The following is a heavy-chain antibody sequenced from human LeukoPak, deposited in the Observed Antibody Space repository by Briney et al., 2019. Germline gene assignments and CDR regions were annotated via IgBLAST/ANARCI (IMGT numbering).Heavy chain of an antibody. CDR1: GFTFSSYA. CDR2: ISYDGSNK. V-gene: IGHV3-30*04. D-gene: IGHD5-18*01. J-gene: IGHJ4*02. CDR3: ARGKPDTAMVEYPFDY. Sequence: GGSLRLSCAASGFTFSSYAMHWVRQAPGKGLEWVAVISYDGSNKYYADSVKGRFTISRDNSKNTLYLQMNSLRAEDTAVYYCARGKPDTAMVEYPFDYWGQGTLVTVSS.